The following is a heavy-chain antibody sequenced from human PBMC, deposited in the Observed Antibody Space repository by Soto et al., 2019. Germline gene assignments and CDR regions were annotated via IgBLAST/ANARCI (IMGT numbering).Heavy chain of an antibody. CDR1: GFTFSSYE. J-gene: IGHJ6*02. CDR3: ASHKIGARDGMDV. CDR2: ISSRGTSK. V-gene: IGHV3-48*03. Sequence: GGSLRLSCGVSGFTFSSYEFNWVRQAPGKGLEWVSFISSRGTSKFYAGSVEGRFTTSRDNAKNLVYLQMDSLRADDTGVYYCASHKIGARDGMDVWGQGTTVTVSS.